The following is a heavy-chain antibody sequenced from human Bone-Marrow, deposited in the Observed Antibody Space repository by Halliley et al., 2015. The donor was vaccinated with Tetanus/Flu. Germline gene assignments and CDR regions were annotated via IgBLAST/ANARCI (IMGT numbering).Heavy chain of an antibody. Sequence: TLSLTCTVSGGSISSYYWSWIRQPPGKGLEWIGDIYYSGSTNYNPSLKSRVTISVDTSKDQFSLKVTSVTAADTAVYFCAGGHLGGDYWGQGTLVTVSS. CDR3: AGGHLGGDY. CDR2: IYYSGST. V-gene: IGHV4-59*01. D-gene: IGHD3-16*01. J-gene: IGHJ4*02. CDR1: GGSISSYY.